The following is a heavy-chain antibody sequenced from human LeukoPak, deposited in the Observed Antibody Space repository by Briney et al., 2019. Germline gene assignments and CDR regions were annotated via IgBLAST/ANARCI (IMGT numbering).Heavy chain of an antibody. Sequence: KTSETLSLTCTVSDGSISSLYWSWVRQPAGKGLEWIGRIYTNGSTKYNPSLKSRVTMSVAPSKNQFSLKMGSVTAADTAVYYCARRFSGYYPLDYWGQGTLVTVSS. CDR2: IYTNGST. CDR3: ARRFSGYYPLDY. J-gene: IGHJ4*02. CDR1: DGSISSLY. D-gene: IGHD3-22*01. V-gene: IGHV4-4*07.